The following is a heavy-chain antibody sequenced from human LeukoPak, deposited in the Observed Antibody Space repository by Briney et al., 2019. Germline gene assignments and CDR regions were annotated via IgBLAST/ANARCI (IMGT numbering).Heavy chain of an antibody. V-gene: IGHV1-18*01. CDR1: GYTFTSYG. Sequence: ASVKVSCKASGYTFTSYGISWVRQAPGQGLEWMGWISAYNGNTNYAQKLQGRVTMTTDTSTSTAYMELRSLRSGDTAVYYCARDREIQLWSYYYYYGMDVWGQGTTVTVSS. CDR2: ISAYNGNT. CDR3: ARDREIQLWSYYYYYGMDV. J-gene: IGHJ6*02. D-gene: IGHD5-18*01.